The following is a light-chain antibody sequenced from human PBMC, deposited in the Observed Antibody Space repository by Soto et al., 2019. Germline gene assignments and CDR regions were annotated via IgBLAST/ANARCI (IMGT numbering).Light chain of an antibody. V-gene: IGKV2-28*01. CDR3: MEGKQSSLT. CDR1: QSLRHFNGYNY. CDR2: LGS. Sequence: DIVMTQSPLSLPVTPGEPASISCRSSQSLRHFNGYNYVDWYLQKPGQSPQLLIYLGSKRASGGPDRFSGSGSGTDFTPKIRSVGAEGVGVYYWMEGKQSSLTFGGRTKVEIK. J-gene: IGKJ4*01.